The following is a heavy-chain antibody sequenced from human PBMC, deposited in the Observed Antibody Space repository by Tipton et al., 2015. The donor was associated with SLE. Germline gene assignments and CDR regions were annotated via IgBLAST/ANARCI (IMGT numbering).Heavy chain of an antibody. Sequence: TLSLTCAVYGGSFSGYYWSWVRQPPGKGLEWIGEINHSGSTNYNPSLKSRVTISVDTSKNQFSLKLSSVTAADTAVYYCASARAAAGTGNFDYWGQGALVIVSS. V-gene: IGHV4-34*01. CDR1: GGSFSGYY. CDR3: ASARAAAGTGNFDY. CDR2: INHSGST. J-gene: IGHJ4*02. D-gene: IGHD6-13*01.